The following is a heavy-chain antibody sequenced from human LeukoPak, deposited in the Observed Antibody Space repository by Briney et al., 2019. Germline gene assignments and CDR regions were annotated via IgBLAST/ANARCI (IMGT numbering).Heavy chain of an antibody. CDR1: NAFITSGSYY. CDR2: IYTNGST. J-gene: IGHJ6*03. V-gene: IGHV4-61*09. D-gene: IGHD3-10*01. Sequence: SQTLSLTCTVSNAFITSGSYYWTWIRQSAGKGLEWIGHIYTNGSTTYHPSLKSRVTVSVDTSKNQFSLKLTSVTAADTAVYYCATFLEASGSYYYYYMDVWGKGTTVTVSS. CDR3: ATFLEASGSYYYYYMDV.